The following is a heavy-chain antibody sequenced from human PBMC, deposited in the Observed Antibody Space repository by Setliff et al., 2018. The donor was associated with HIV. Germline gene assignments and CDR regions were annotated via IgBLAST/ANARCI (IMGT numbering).Heavy chain of an antibody. CDR2: INHSGST. D-gene: IGHD3-3*01. J-gene: IGHJ6*03. CDR3: ARTVRREFRTNVGDHYYFYMDV. CDR1: GGSFSGYY. Sequence: NPSETLSLTCAVYGGSFSGYYWSWIRQPPGKGLEWIGEINHSGSTNYNPSLKSRVTISLDTSKNRFSLKLSSVTAADTAVYYCARTVRREFRTNVGDHYYFYMDVWGKGTTVTAP. V-gene: IGHV4-34*01.